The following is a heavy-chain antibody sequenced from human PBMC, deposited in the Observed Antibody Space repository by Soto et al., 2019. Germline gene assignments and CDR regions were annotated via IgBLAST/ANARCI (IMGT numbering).Heavy chain of an antibody. J-gene: IGHJ4*02. V-gene: IGHV1-18*01. CDR3: ARDPSSVLLCFGETDD. CDR1: GYTFTSYG. D-gene: IGHD3-10*01. Sequence: ASVKVSCKASGYTFTSYGISWVRQAPGQGLEWMGWISAYNGNTNYAQKLQGRVTMTTDTSTSTAYMELRSLRSDDTAVYYCARDPSSVLLCFGETDDWGQGTLVIVSS. CDR2: ISAYNGNT.